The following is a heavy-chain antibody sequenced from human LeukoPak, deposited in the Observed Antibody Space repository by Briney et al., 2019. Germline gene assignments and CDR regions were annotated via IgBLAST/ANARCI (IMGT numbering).Heavy chain of an antibody. V-gene: IGHV1-69*01. CDR2: IIPIFGTA. D-gene: IGHD6-25*01. CDR1: GGTFSSYA. Sequence: SVKVSCKASGGTFSSYAISWVRQAPGQGPEWMGGIIPIFGTANYAQKFQGRVTITADESTSTAYMELSSLRSEDTAVYYCARGGGYATVYYYYMDVWGKGTTVTVSS. J-gene: IGHJ6*03. CDR3: ARGGGYATVYYYYMDV.